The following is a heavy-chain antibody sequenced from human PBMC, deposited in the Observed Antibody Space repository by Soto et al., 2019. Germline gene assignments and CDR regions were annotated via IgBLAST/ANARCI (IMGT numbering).Heavy chain of an antibody. D-gene: IGHD3-10*01. J-gene: IGHJ4*02. V-gene: IGHV4-34*01. Sequence: QVQLQQWGAGLLKPSETLSLTCAVYGGSFSGYYWSWIRQPPGKGLEWIGEINHSGSTNYNPSLKSRVTISVAPSKNQFSLKLSSVTAADTAVYYCATSGVRGATYYFDYWGQGTLVTVSS. CDR2: INHSGST. CDR1: GGSFSGYY. CDR3: ATSGVRGATYYFDY.